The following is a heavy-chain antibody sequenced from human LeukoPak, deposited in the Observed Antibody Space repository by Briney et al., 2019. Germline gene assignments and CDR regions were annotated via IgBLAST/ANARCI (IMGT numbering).Heavy chain of an antibody. CDR2: IRYDGSNK. CDR3: AKDTNFLHYFDY. Sequence: GGSLGLSCAASGFTFSSYGMHWVRQAPGKGLEWVAFIRYDGSNKYYADSVKGRFTISRDNSKNTLYLQMNSLRAEDTAVYYCAKDTNFLHYFDYWGQGTLVTVSS. D-gene: IGHD2-2*01. V-gene: IGHV3-30*02. J-gene: IGHJ4*02. CDR1: GFTFSSYG.